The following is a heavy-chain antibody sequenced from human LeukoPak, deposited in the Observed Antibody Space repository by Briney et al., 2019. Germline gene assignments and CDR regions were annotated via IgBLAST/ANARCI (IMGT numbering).Heavy chain of an antibody. Sequence: PSETLSLTCAVYGGSFSGYYWSWIRQPPGKGLEWIGEINHSGSTNYNPSLKSRVTISVDTSKNQFSLKLSSVTAADTAVYYCARAFRRTGYCSSTSCRGYYYYGMDAWGQGTTVTVSS. CDR3: ARAFRRTGYCSSTSCRGYYYYGMDA. CDR1: GGSFSGYY. D-gene: IGHD2-2*03. V-gene: IGHV4-34*01. CDR2: INHSGST. J-gene: IGHJ6*02.